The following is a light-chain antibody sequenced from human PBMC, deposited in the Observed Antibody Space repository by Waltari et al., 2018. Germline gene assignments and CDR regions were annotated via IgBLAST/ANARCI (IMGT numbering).Light chain of an antibody. CDR3: AAWDDSLSGPV. CDR1: SSNIARNY. CDR2: RNN. Sequence: QSVLTQPPSASGTPGQRVTISCSGSSSNIARNYVYWYRQLPGTAPKLLIYRNNQRPSGVPDRFSGSKSGTSASLAISGLRSEDEADYYCAAWDDSLSGPVFGGGTKLTVL. V-gene: IGLV1-47*01. J-gene: IGLJ2*01.